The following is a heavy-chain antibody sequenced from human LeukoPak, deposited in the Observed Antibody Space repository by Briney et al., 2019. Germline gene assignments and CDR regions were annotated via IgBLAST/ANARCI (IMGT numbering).Heavy chain of an antibody. J-gene: IGHJ4*02. D-gene: IGHD1-26*01. Sequence: GGSLRLSCAASGFTFSSNAMHWVRQAPGKGLEWVAVITYDGSNKYYADSVKGRFTISRDNSKNTLYLQMNSLRAEDTAVYYCARGLLGAPTSYFDYWGQGTLVTVSS. CDR2: ITYDGSNK. CDR1: GFTFSSNA. V-gene: IGHV3-30-3*01. CDR3: ARGLLGAPTSYFDY.